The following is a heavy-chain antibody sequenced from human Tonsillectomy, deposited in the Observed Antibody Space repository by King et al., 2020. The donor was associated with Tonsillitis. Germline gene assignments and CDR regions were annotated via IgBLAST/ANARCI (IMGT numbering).Heavy chain of an antibody. D-gene: IGHD4-11*01. CDR2: INSDGSST. CDR1: GFTFSSYW. CDR3: ARSDYSKDAFDI. Sequence: VQLVESGGGLVQPGGSLRLSCAASGFTFSSYWMHWVRQAPGKGLVWVSRINSDGSSTSYADSVKGRFTIYRDNAKNTLYLQMNSLRAEDTAVYYCARSDYSKDAFDIWGQGTMVTVSS. J-gene: IGHJ3*02. V-gene: IGHV3-74*01.